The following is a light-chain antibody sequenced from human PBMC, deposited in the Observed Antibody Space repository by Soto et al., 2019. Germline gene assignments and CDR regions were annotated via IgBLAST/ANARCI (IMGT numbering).Light chain of an antibody. Sequence: EIVLTQSPGTLSLSPGERATLSCRASQGVTSSSLGWYQQKPGQAPRLLIYGASSRATGIPDRFSGSGSGTDFTLTISRLEPEDFAVYSCQQYGTSPPRTFGPGTKVDIK. CDR3: QQYGTSPPRT. J-gene: IGKJ3*01. V-gene: IGKV3-20*01. CDR2: GAS. CDR1: QGVTSSS.